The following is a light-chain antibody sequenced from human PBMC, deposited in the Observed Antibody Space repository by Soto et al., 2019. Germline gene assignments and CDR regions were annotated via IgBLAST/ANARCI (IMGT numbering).Light chain of an antibody. CDR2: AAS. Sequence: DIQITQSPSSVSASVGDRVTVTCRASQGISSWLAWYQKKPGKAPKLLIYAASTLQSGVPSRFSGSGSATEFTLTISSLQPEDFATYYCQQLNGYPITFGQGTRLEIK. V-gene: IGKV1-12*01. CDR1: QGISSW. J-gene: IGKJ5*01. CDR3: QQLNGYPIT.